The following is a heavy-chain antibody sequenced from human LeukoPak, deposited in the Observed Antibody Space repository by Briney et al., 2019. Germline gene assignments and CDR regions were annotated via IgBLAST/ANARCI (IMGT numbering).Heavy chain of an antibody. CDR2: IYHSGST. J-gene: IGHJ4*02. Sequence: SETLSLTCAVYGGSFNDYYWNWIRQPPGKGLEWIGEIYHSGSTNYNPSLKSRVTISVDKSKNQFSLKLSSVTAADTAVYYCASGDYDFWSGYFDYWGQGTLVTVSS. CDR3: ASGDYDFWSGYFDY. V-gene: IGHV4-34*01. D-gene: IGHD3-3*01. CDR1: GGSFNDYY.